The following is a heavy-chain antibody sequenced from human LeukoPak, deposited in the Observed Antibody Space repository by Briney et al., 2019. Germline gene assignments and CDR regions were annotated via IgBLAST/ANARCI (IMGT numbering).Heavy chain of an antibody. D-gene: IGHD5-12*01. V-gene: IGHV1-46*01. CDR2: INPSGGST. Sequence: GASVKVSCKAPGYTFTSYYMHWVRQAPGQGLEWMGIINPSGGSTSYAQKFQGRVTMTRDTSTSTVYMELSSLRSEDTAVYYCAREYSGYDRQGYGMDVWGQGTTVTVSS. J-gene: IGHJ6*02. CDR1: GYTFTSYY. CDR3: AREYSGYDRQGYGMDV.